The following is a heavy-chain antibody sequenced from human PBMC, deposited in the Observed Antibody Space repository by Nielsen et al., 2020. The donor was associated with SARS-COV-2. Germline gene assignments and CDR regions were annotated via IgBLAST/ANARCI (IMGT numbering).Heavy chain of an antibody. Sequence: SVKVSCKASGGTFSSYAISWVRQAPGQGLEWMGRIIPILGIANCAQKFQGGVTITADKSTSTAYMELSSLRSEDTAVYYCARDSFTWELPGGWAFDIWGQGAMVTVSS. D-gene: IGHD1-26*01. J-gene: IGHJ3*02. V-gene: IGHV1-69*04. CDR1: GGTFSSYA. CDR3: ARDSFTWELPGGWAFDI. CDR2: IIPILGIA.